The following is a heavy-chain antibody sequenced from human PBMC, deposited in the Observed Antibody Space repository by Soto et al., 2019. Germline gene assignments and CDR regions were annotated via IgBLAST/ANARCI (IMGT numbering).Heavy chain of an antibody. CDR1: GYTFTSYG. Sequence: QVQLVQSGAEVKKPGASVKVSCKASGYTFTSYGISWVRQAPGQGLEWMGWISAYNGNTNYAQKLQGRVTMTTDTSTSKAYMELRSLRSDDTAVYYCARATEGIAAAGTVGYYYYYGMDVWGQGTTVTVSS. V-gene: IGHV1-18*01. CDR2: ISAYNGNT. CDR3: ARATEGIAAAGTVGYYYYYGMDV. D-gene: IGHD6-13*01. J-gene: IGHJ6*02.